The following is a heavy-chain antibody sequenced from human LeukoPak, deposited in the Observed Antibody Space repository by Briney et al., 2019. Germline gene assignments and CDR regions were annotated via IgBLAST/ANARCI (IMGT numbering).Heavy chain of an antibody. D-gene: IGHD4-17*01. Sequence: PGGSLRLSCAASGFTFDDYAMHWVRQAPGKGLEWVSHISWNSGTIAYADSVRGRFTISRDNAKNSLYLQMNSLRAEDTAVYYCARVLADYGDYVVDYWGQGTLVTVSS. J-gene: IGHJ4*02. CDR3: ARVLADYGDYVVDY. CDR2: ISWNSGTI. V-gene: IGHV3-9*01. CDR1: GFTFDDYA.